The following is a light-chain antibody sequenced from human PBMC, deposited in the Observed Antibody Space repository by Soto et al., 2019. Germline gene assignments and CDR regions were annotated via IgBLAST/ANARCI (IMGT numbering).Light chain of an antibody. CDR1: RSVSSK. J-gene: IGKJ1*01. CDR3: QQHNTWPWT. CDR2: AAS. V-gene: IGKV3-15*01. Sequence: EMVMTQSPATLSVSPGERATLSCRASRSVSSKLAWYQQKPGQAPRLLIYAASTRATCIPARFSGSGSGTEFTLTISSLQSEDFAVYFGQQHNTWPWTFGQGTKVEIK.